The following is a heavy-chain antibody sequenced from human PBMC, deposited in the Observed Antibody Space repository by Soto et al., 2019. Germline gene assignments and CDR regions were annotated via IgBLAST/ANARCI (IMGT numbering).Heavy chain of an antibody. CDR2: IYYSGST. V-gene: IGHV4-39*01. CDR3: ASIIAAQYYYYYMDV. CDR1: GVSISSSSYY. J-gene: IGHJ6*03. Sequence: SETLSLTCPVSGVSISSSSYYWGWLRQPPGKGLEWIGSIYYSGSTYYNPSLKSRVTISVDTSKNQFSLKLSSVTAADTAVYYCASIIAAQYYYYYMDVWGKGTTVTVSS. D-gene: IGHD6-13*01.